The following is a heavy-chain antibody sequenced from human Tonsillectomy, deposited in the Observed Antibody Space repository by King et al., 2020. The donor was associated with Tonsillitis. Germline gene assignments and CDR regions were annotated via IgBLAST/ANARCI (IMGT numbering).Heavy chain of an antibody. J-gene: IGHJ4*02. Sequence: QLQESGPGLVKPSHTLSLICSVSCGSIRTGDFFWSWIRHPPGRGLGWIVYIYYSGTTYDNPSLQGRVSMSVYASNNQFSLKLRSVTAADTAVYYCARGEGTTGGCDYWGQGPLVTVSS. D-gene: IGHD1-7*01. V-gene: IGHV4-30-4*01. CDR3: ARGEGTTGGCDY. CDR2: IYYSGTT. CDR1: CGSIRTGDFF.